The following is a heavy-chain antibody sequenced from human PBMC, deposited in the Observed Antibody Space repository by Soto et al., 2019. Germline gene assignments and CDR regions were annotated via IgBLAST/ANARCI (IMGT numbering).Heavy chain of an antibody. Sequence: QVQLQEAGPGLVKPSQTLSLTCTVSGGSISSGGYYWNWIRQHPGKGLEWIGYINNSGSTFYNPSLQGRGTISVGTSSNPLPLKVTSVTAAGTAVYYCARGTTPLAFWGQGLLVTVSS. CDR1: GGSISSGGYY. V-gene: IGHV4-31*03. J-gene: IGHJ4*02. CDR2: INNSGST. CDR3: ARGTTPLAF. D-gene: IGHD3-10*01.